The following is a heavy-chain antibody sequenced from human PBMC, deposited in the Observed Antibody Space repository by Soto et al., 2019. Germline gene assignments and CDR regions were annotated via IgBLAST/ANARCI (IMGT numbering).Heavy chain of an antibody. V-gene: IGHV3-30-3*01. CDR3: ARDVYSSSPYYFDY. J-gene: IGHJ4*02. D-gene: IGHD6-13*01. Sequence: GGSLRLSCAASGFTFSSSAMHWVRQAPGKGLEWVAVISYDGSNKYYADSVKGRFTISRDNSKNTLYLQMNSLRAEDTAVYYCARDVYSSSPYYFDYWGQGTLVTVSS. CDR2: ISYDGSNK. CDR1: GFTFSSSA.